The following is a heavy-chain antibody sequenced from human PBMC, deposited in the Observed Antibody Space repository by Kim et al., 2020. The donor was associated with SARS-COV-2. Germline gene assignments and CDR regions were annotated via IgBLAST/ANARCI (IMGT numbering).Heavy chain of an antibody. V-gene: IGHV3-33*01. CDR3: ARSPGLVAAARDWWLDP. J-gene: IGHJ5*02. Sequence: GGSLRLSCAASGFTFSSYGMHWVRQAPGKGLEWVAVIWYEGSNKYYADSVKGRFTISRDNSKNTLYLQMNSLRAEDTAVYYCARSPGLVAAARDWWLDPWGQGTLVTVSS. CDR1: GFTFSSYG. CDR2: IWYEGSNK. D-gene: IGHD2-2*01.